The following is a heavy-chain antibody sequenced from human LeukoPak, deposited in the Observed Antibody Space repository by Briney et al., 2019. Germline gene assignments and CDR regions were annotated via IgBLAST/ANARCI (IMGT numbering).Heavy chain of an antibody. J-gene: IGHJ5*02. CDR3: ARQAGMYYDFWSGTGGWFDP. Sequence: PGGSLRLSCAASGFTFSSYAMSWVRQAPGKGLEWVSYISSSGSTIYYADSVKGRFTISRDNAKNSLYLQMNSLRSEDTAVYYCARQAGMYYDFWSGTGGWFDPWGQGTLVTVSS. V-gene: IGHV3-48*04. D-gene: IGHD3-3*01. CDR2: ISSSGSTI. CDR1: GFTFSSYA.